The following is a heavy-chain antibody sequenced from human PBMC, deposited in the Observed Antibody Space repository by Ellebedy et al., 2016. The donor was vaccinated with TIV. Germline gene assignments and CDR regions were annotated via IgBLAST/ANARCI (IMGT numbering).Heavy chain of an antibody. CDR2: IRYDGSNK. CDR1: GFTFSSYG. CDR3: AKDLEEGGDYYYYGMDV. V-gene: IGHV3-30*02. Sequence: PGGSLRLSCAASGFTFSSYGMHWVRQAPGKGLEWVAFIRYDGSNKYYADSVKGRFTISRDNSKNTLYLQMNSLRAEDTAVYYCAKDLEEGGDYYYYGMDVWGQGTTVTVSS. J-gene: IGHJ6*02. D-gene: IGHD3-16*01.